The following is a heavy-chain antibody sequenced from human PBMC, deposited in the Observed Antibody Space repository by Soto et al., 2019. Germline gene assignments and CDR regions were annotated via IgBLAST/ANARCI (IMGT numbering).Heavy chain of an antibody. Sequence: SETLSLTCAVYGVSFSGYYWSWIRQPPGKGLEWIGEINHSGSTNYNPSLKSRVTISVDTSKNQFSLKLSSVTAADTAVYYCARVYYGSGSYYSKSFDYWGQGTLVTV. CDR2: INHSGST. D-gene: IGHD3-10*01. CDR1: GVSFSGYY. J-gene: IGHJ4*02. V-gene: IGHV4-34*01. CDR3: ARVYYGSGSYYSKSFDY.